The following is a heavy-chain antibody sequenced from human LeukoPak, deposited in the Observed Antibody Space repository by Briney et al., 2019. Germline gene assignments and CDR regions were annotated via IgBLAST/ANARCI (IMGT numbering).Heavy chain of an antibody. V-gene: IGHV3-30*02. CDR2: IRYDGRNK. D-gene: IGHD1-26*01. Sequence: GGSLRLSCGASGFTFSSYGMHWVRQAPGKGLEWVAFIRYDGRNKYYAESVKGRFTISRDNSKNTLYLQMNSLRAEDTAVYYCAKDSARKSIVGSTTRGVNDYWGQGTLVPVSS. J-gene: IGHJ4*02. CDR3: AKDSARKSIVGSTTRGVNDY. CDR1: GFTFSSYG.